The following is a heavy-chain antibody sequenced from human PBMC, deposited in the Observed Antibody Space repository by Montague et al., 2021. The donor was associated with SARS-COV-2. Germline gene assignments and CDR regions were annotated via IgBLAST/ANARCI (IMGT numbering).Heavy chain of an antibody. D-gene: IGHD5-12*01. Sequence: PALVKPTQTLTLTCTFSGFSLSTSGVGVGWIRQPPGKALEWLARIDWDDDKYYSTSLKTRLTISKDTSKNQVVLTMTNMDPVDTATYYCARSLPTTAMDVWGQGTTVTVSS. CDR1: GFSLSTSGVG. CDR3: ARSLPTTAMDV. CDR2: IDWDDDK. J-gene: IGHJ6*02. V-gene: IGHV2-70*11.